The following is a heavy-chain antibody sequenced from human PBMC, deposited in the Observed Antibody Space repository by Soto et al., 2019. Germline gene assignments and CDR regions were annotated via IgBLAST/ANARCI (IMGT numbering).Heavy chain of an antibody. V-gene: IGHV1-69*01. CDR2: IIPIFGTA. CDR1: GGTFSSYA. CDR3: ARSQGGSSSLNIYYYYYYGTDV. Sequence: QVQLVQSGAEVKKPGSSVKVSCKAPGGTFSSYAISWVRQAPGQGLEWMGGIIPIFGTAKYAQKFQGRVTITVDESTSTDYMELSRLSSEDTAVYYCARSQGGSSSLNIYYYYYYGTDVWGQGTTVTVSS. D-gene: IGHD2-15*01. J-gene: IGHJ6*02.